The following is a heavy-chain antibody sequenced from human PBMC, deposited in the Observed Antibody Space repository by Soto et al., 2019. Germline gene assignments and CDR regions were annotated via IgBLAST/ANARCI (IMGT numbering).Heavy chain of an antibody. J-gene: IGHJ4*02. V-gene: IGHV1-69*13. Sequence: SVKVSCKASGGTFSSYAISWVRQAPGQGLEWMGGIIPIFGTANYAQKFQGRVTITADESTSTAYMELSSLRSEDTAVYYCARVGIAAAGMGDYWGQGTLVTVSS. CDR1: GGTFSSYA. CDR3: ARVGIAAAGMGDY. CDR2: IIPIFGTA. D-gene: IGHD6-13*01.